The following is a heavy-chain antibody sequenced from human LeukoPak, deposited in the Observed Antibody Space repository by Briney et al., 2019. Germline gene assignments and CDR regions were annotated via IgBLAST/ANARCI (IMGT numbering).Heavy chain of an antibody. J-gene: IGHJ4*02. CDR2: INWNGGST. CDR3: AKVMYSSSWYGEGGFDY. V-gene: IGHV3-23*01. Sequence: GGSLRLSCAASGFTFSSYAMSWVRQAPGKGLEWVSGINWNGGSTGYADSVKGRFTISRDNSKNTLYLQMNSLRAEDTAVYYCAKVMYSSSWYGEGGFDYWGQGTLVTVSS. D-gene: IGHD6-13*01. CDR1: GFTFSSYA.